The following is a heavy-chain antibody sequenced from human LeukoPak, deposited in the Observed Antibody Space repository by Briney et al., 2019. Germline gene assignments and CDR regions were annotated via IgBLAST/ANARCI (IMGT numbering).Heavy chain of an antibody. CDR3: ARHSSLTERYSGSPD. J-gene: IGHJ4*02. D-gene: IGHD1-26*01. V-gene: IGHV3-48*04. CDR1: GFTFSSYS. CDR2: ISSSSSTI. Sequence: GGSLRLSCAASGFTFSSYSMNWVRQAPGKGLEWVSYISSSSSTIYYADSVKGRFTISRDNAKNSLYLQMNSLRAEDTVVYYCARHSSLTERYSGSPDWGQGTLATVSS.